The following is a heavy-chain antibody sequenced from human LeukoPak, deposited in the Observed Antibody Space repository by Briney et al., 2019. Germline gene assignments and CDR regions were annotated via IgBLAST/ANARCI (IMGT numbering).Heavy chain of an antibody. CDR2: ISGSGGST. Sequence: PGGSLRLSCAASGFTFSSYAMSWVRQAPGKGLEWVSAISGSGGSTYYADSVKGRFTISRDNSKNTLYLQMNSLRAEDTAVYYCAKSGYNWNYARLDYYYYYMDVWGKGTTVTVSS. D-gene: IGHD1-7*01. V-gene: IGHV3-23*01. J-gene: IGHJ6*03. CDR3: AKSGYNWNYARLDYYYYYMDV. CDR1: GFTFSSYA.